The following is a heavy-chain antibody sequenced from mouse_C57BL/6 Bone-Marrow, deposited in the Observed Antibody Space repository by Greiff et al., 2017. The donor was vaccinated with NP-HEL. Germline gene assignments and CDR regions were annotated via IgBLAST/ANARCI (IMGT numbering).Heavy chain of an antibody. Sequence: ESGPGLVKPSQSLSLTCSVTGYSITSGYYWNWIRQFPGNKLEWMGYISYDGSNNYNPSLKNRISITRDTSKNQFFLKLNSVTTEDTATYYCARDRKEGMDYWGQGTSVTVSS. J-gene: IGHJ4*01. CDR2: ISYDGSN. CDR3: ARDRKEGMDY. V-gene: IGHV3-6*01. CDR1: GYSITSGYY.